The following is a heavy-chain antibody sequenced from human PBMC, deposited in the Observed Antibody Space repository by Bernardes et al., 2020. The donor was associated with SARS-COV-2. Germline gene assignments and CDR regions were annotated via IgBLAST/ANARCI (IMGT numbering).Heavy chain of an antibody. J-gene: IGHJ4*02. V-gene: IGHV4-39*01. CDR3: ARQGAYDSSAYCFDH. D-gene: IGHD3-22*01. Sequence: SETLSLTCTVSGDSITTSTNYYWAWIRQPPGKGLEWIGSIYYGGATFYDPSLKSRVTLTVDTSRNQFSLKLTSVTVTDTALYYCARQGAYDSSAYCFDHWGQGTPVTVSS. CDR1: GDSITTSTNYY. CDR2: IYYGGAT.